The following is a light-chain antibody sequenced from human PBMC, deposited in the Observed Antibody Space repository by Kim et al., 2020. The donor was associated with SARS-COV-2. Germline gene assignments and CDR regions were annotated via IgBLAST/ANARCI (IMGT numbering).Light chain of an antibody. CDR3: QQYDSLPYS. CDR1: QDITNY. CDR2: DAS. Sequence: DIQMTQSPSSLSAFVGDRVTITCQASQDITNYLNWYQQKPGKAPKLLINDASNLETGVPSRFSGSGAGTDFTFTISRLQPEDIATYYCQQYDSLPYSFGQGTKLKI. V-gene: IGKV1-33*01. J-gene: IGKJ2*03.